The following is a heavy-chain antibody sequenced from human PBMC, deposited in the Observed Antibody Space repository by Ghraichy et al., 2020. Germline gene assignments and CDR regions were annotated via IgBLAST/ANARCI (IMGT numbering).Heavy chain of an antibody. CDR1: GGSISGYY. CDR3: ARGVIPGFCSGGTFCDYGLDV. CDR2: IYYSGDA. V-gene: IGHV4-31*02. Sequence: SETLSLTCSVSGGSISGYYWSWIRQHPGRGLEWIGYIYYSGDAYYNPSLKSRVTISLETSENQVSLKLNSVTAADTAVYFCARGVIPGFCSGGTFCDYGLDVWGQGTSVTVSS. J-gene: IGHJ6*02. D-gene: IGHD2-15*01.